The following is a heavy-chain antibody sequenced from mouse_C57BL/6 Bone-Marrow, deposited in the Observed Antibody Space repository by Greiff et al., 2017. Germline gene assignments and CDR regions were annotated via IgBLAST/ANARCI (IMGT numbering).Heavy chain of an antibody. D-gene: IGHD1-1*01. CDR2: IYPSDSET. J-gene: IGHJ2*01. CDR3: ARREYYYGSSPY. CDR1: GYTFTSYW. Sequence: QVQLQQPGAELVRPGSSVKLSCKASGYTFTSYWMDWVKQRPGQGLEWIGNIYPSDSETHYNQKFKDKATLTVDKSSSTAYMQLSSLTSEDSAVYYCARREYYYGSSPYWGQGTTLTVAS. V-gene: IGHV1-61*01.